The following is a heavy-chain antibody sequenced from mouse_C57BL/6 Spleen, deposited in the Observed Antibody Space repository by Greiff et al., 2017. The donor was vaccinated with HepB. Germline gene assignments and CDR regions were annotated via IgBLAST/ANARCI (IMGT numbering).Heavy chain of an antibody. D-gene: IGHD2-1*01. CDR2: ISYDGSN. CDR1: GYSITSGYY. V-gene: IGHV3-6*01. CDR3: ARGGGYGNFFDY. Sequence: DVQLQESGPGLVKPSQSLSLTCSVTGYSITSGYYWNWIRQFPGNKLEWMGYISYDGSNNYNPSLKNRISITRDTSKNQFFLKLNSVTTEDTATYYCARGGGYGNFFDYWGQGTTLTVSS. J-gene: IGHJ2*01.